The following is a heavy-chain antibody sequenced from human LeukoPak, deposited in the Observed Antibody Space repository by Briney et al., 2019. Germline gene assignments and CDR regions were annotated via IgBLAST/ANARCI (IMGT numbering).Heavy chain of an antibody. V-gene: IGHV3-33*08. D-gene: IGHD2-2*01. CDR3: ARDRHCSSTSCYLDY. Sequence: GGSLRLSCAASGFTLSSYAMHWVRQAPGKGLEWVAVIWYDGSNKYYADSVKGRFTISRDNSKNTLYLQMNSLRAEDTAVYYCARDRHCSSTSCYLDYWGQGTLVTVSS. CDR1: GFTLSSYA. J-gene: IGHJ4*02. CDR2: IWYDGSNK.